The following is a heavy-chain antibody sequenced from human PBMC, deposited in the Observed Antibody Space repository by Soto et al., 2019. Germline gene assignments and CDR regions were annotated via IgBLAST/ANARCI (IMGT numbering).Heavy chain of an antibody. CDR2: IYYSGST. J-gene: IGHJ5*02. CDR3: ARNPNWWFDP. CDR1: GGSISSSSYY. Sequence: QLQLQESGPGLVKPSETLSLTCTVSGGSISSSSYYWGWIRQPPGKGLEWIGSIYYSGSTYYNPSLKSRVTISVDTSKTQFSLKLSSVTAADTAVYYCARNPNWWFDPWGQGTLVTVSS. D-gene: IGHD7-27*01. V-gene: IGHV4-39*01.